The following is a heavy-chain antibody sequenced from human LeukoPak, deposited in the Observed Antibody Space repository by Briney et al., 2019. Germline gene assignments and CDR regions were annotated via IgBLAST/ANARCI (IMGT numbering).Heavy chain of an antibody. D-gene: IGHD6-19*01. V-gene: IGHV3-30*18. CDR1: EFTFSSYG. Sequence: PGRSLRLSCAASEFTFSSYGMHWVRQAPGKGLEWVAVISYDGSNKYYADSVKGRFTISRDNSKNTLYLQMNSLRAEDTAVYYCAKDGGLSSVAGPLGAFDIWGQETMVTVSS. CDR3: AKDGGLSSVAGPLGAFDI. CDR2: ISYDGSNK. J-gene: IGHJ3*02.